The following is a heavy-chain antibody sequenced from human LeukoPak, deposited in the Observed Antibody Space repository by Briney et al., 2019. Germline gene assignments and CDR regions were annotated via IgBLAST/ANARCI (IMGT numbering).Heavy chain of an antibody. V-gene: IGHV4-34*01. D-gene: IGHD3-16*02. CDR3: ARAGYDYVWGSYRYASYYSDY. J-gene: IGHJ4*02. CDR1: GGSFSGYY. CDR2: INHSGST. Sequence: PSKTLSLTCAVYGGSFSGYYWSWIRQPPGKGLEWIGEINHSGSTNYNPSLKSRVTISVDTSKNQFSLKLSSVTAADTAVYYCARAGYDYVWGSYRYASYYSDYWGQGTLVTVSS.